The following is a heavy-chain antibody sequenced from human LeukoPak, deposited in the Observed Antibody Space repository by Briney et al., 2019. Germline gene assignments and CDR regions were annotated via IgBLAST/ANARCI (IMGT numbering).Heavy chain of an antibody. D-gene: IGHD6-19*01. CDR2: INPNSGGT. Sequence: GASVKVSCKASGYTFTGYYMHWVRQAPGQGLEWMGWINPNSGGTNYAQKFQGRVTVTRDTSISTAYMELSRLRSDDTAVYYCASSSYSSGWYSLDYWGQGTLVTVSS. V-gene: IGHV1-2*02. J-gene: IGHJ4*02. CDR3: ASSSYSSGWYSLDY. CDR1: GYTFTGYY.